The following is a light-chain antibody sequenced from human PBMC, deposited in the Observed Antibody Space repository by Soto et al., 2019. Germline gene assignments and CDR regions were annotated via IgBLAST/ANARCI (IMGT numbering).Light chain of an antibody. CDR3: QQANNFPLT. V-gene: IGKV1-12*01. J-gene: IGKJ3*01. Sequence: DIQMTQSPSSVSASVGDRVTITCRACQGISSWCAWYQQKPGKAPKLLIYAASKLKSELPSRFSGSGSGTDFTLTISNLQPEDLAIYYCQQANNFPLTFGHGTKVHIK. CDR1: QGISSW. CDR2: AAS.